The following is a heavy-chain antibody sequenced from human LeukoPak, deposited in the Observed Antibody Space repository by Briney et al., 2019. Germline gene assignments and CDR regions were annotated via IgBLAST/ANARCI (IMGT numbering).Heavy chain of an antibody. V-gene: IGHV3-30-3*01. CDR2: ISYDGSNK. CDR3: ARDLPYYYGMDV. Sequence: GGSLRLSCAASGFTFSSYAMHWVRQAPGKGLEWVAVISYDGSNKYYADSVKGRFTISRDNSKNTLYLQMNSLRAEDTAVYYCARDLPYYYGMDVWGQGTTVTVSS. J-gene: IGHJ6*02. CDR1: GFTFSSYA.